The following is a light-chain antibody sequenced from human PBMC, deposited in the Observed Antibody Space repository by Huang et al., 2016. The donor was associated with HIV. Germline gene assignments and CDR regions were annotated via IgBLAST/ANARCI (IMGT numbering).Light chain of an antibody. CDR2: GAS. V-gene: IGKV3-20*01. CDR1: QSVSSSY. J-gene: IGKJ1*01. Sequence: ELVLTQSPGTLSLSPGDRATLSCRASQSVSSSYLALYQQKPGQAPRLLSYGASSRATGIPDRFSGSGSGTDFTLTISRLEPEDFAVYYCQQYGSSPQTFGQGTKVEIK. CDR3: QQYGSSPQT.